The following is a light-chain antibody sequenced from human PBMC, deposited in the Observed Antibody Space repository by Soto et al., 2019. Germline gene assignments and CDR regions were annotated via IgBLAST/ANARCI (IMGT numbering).Light chain of an antibody. CDR3: QQRNAYPLT. V-gene: IGKV1-9*01. Sequence: EILLTQSPALLSASVGERVTISCRASQGISTYLAWYQQTSGKAPKLLISDASTLQRGVPSRFSGSGSGTQFTLTISSLQPEDFATYYCQQRNAYPLTFGGGTRVEIK. CDR1: QGISTY. J-gene: IGKJ4*01. CDR2: DAS.